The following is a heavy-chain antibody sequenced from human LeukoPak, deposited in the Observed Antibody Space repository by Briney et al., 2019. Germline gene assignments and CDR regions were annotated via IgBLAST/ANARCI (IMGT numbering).Heavy chain of an antibody. CDR2: ISSSSTTI. CDR3: ARERVIAAAGDGFDS. Sequence: GGSLRLSCAASGFTFSSCVMNWVRQAPGKGLEWVSYISSSSTTIFYADSVKGRFTISRDNAKNSLFLQMNGLRDEDTALYYCARERVIAAAGDGFDSWGQGTLVTVSS. D-gene: IGHD2-21*01. CDR1: GFTFSSCV. J-gene: IGHJ4*02. V-gene: IGHV3-48*02.